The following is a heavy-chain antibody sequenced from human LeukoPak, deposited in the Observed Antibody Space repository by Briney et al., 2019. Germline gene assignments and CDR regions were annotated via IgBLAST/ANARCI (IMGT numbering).Heavy chain of an antibody. Sequence: GGSLRLSCVASGFTFSDYYVSWIRQAPGKGLEWISYITNSGSTTFYADSVKGRFSISRDNANNSLFLQMNSLRAEDTAVYYCTRDVRLRHKYYYMDVWGKGTTVTVPS. V-gene: IGHV3-11*04. J-gene: IGHJ6*03. CDR1: GFTFSDYY. CDR3: TRDVRLRHKYYYMDV. CDR2: ITNSGSTT. D-gene: IGHD4-17*01.